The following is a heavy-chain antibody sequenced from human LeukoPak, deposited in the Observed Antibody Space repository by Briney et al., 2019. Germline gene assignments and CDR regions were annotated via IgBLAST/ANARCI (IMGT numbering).Heavy chain of an antibody. CDR3: ARGPNYYDGSGYYGSRYYYYYMDV. CDR1: GYTFTSYD. D-gene: IGHD3-22*01. Sequence: ASVKVSCKASGYTFTSYDINWVRQATGQGLEWMGWMNPNSGNTGYAQKFQGRVTMTRNTSISTAYMELSSLRSEDTAVYYCARGPNYYDGSGYYGSRYYYYYMDVWGKGTTVTVSS. J-gene: IGHJ6*03. V-gene: IGHV1-8*01. CDR2: MNPNSGNT.